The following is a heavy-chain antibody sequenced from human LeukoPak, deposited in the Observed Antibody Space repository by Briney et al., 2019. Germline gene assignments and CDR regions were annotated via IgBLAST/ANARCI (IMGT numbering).Heavy chain of an antibody. CDR3: ARVRNGYSYDAFDI. CDR2: ISYDGSNK. V-gene: IGHV3-30-3*01. Sequence: GGSLRLSCAASGFTFRSYAMHWVRQAPGKGLEWVTVISYDGSNKYYADSVKGRFTISRDNSKNTLYLQMNSLRADDTAVYYCARVRNGYSYDAFDIWGQGTMVTVSS. CDR1: GFTFRSYA. J-gene: IGHJ3*02. D-gene: IGHD5-18*01.